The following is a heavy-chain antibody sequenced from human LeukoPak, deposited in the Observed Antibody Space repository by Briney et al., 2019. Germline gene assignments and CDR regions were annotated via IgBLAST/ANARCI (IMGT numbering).Heavy chain of an antibody. Sequence: GGSLRLSCAASGFAFSSYAMSWVRQAPGKGLEWVSAISGSGGSTYYADSVKGRFTIPRDNSKNTLYLQMNSLRAEDTAVYYCAKEVRYCSSTSCPGGFDYWGQGTLVTVSS. CDR1: GFAFSSYA. CDR2: ISGSGGST. J-gene: IGHJ4*02. V-gene: IGHV3-23*01. CDR3: AKEVRYCSSTSCPGGFDY. D-gene: IGHD2-2*01.